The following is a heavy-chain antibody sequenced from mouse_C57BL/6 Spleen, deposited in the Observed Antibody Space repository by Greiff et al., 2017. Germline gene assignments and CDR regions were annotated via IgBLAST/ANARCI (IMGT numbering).Heavy chain of an antibody. CDR1: GYTFTSYW. J-gene: IGHJ1*03. V-gene: IGHV1-61*01. CDR2: IYPSDSET. CDR3: ARKSNYVPWYFDV. Sequence: QVQLQQPGAELVRPGSSVKLSCKASGYTFTSYWMDWVKQRPGQGLEWIGNIYPSDSETHYNQKFKDKATLTVDKSSSTAYMQLSSLTSEDSAVYYCARKSNYVPWYFDVWGTGTTVTVSS. D-gene: IGHD2-5*01.